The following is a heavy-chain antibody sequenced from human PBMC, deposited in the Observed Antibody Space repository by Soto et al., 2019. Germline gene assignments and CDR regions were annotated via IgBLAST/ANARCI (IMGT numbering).Heavy chain of an antibody. J-gene: IGHJ5*02. V-gene: IGHV4-59*01. CDR3: ARVVRSDYDFWSGYYIGNWFDP. CDR1: GGSISSYY. D-gene: IGHD3-3*01. CDR2: IYYSGST. Sequence: PSETLSLTCTVSGGSISSYYWSWIRQPPEKGLEWIGYIYYSGSTNYNPSLKSRVTISVDTSKNQFSLKLSSVTAADTAVYYCARVVRSDYDFWSGYYIGNWFDPWGQGTLVTVSS.